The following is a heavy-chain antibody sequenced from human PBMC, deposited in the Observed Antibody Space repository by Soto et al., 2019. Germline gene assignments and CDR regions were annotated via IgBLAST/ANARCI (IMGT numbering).Heavy chain of an antibody. CDR2: ITFRGVT. J-gene: IGHJ5*01. CDR3: ASPLDASIPDVHCFSYQCFDS. CDR1: GESLSGYA. Sequence: SETLSLTCDVQGESLSGYAWSWIRQPPGKGLEWIGEITFRGVTNYHPSLKSRLSMSVDTSKNRISLNVSSVTAADTALYFCASPLDASIPDVHCFSYQCFDSWGPGTLVTVSS. D-gene: IGHD2-21*02. V-gene: IGHV4-34*01.